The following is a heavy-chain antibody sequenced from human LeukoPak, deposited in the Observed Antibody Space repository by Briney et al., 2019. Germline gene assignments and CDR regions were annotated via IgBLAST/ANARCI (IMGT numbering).Heavy chain of an antibody. CDR2: IKQDGSER. Sequence: GGSPRLSCAASGLTFSGHWMSWVRQAPGKGLEWVANIKQDGSERYYVDSVKGRFTISRDNAKNSLYLQMNSLRAEDTAVYYCASGNWNDRAFDIWGQGTMVTVSS. J-gene: IGHJ3*02. CDR3: ASGNWNDRAFDI. D-gene: IGHD1-20*01. CDR1: GLTFSGHW. V-gene: IGHV3-7*01.